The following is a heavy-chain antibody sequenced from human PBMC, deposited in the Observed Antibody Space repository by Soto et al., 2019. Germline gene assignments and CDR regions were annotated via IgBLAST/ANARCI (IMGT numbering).Heavy chain of an antibody. V-gene: IGHV4-31*03. J-gene: IGHJ5*02. CDR1: GGSISSGGYY. CDR3: ARGGGGYYDILTGYYPLDP. Sequence: QVQLQESGPGLVEPSQTLSLTCSVSGGSISSGGYYWNWIRQHPGQGLEWIGYIYYSGSTYYNPSIKSRVTISSDTSKNQFSLKLSSVTAADAAVYYCARGGGGYYDILTGYYPLDPWGQGTLVTVSS. D-gene: IGHD3-9*01. CDR2: IYYSGST.